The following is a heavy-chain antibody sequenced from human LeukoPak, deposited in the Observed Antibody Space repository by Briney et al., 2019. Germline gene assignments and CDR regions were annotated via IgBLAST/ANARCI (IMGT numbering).Heavy chain of an antibody. D-gene: IGHD2-15*01. CDR1: GFTFSSYW. J-gene: IGHJ4*02. CDR3: ARDRGGGWDDY. V-gene: IGHV3-7*01. Sequence: GGSLRLSCAASGFTFSSYWMSWVRQAPGKGLEWVANIKQDGSEKYYVDSVKGRFTISRDNAKNSLYLQMNSLRAADTAVYCCARDRGGGWDDYWGQGTLVTVSS. CDR2: IKQDGSEK.